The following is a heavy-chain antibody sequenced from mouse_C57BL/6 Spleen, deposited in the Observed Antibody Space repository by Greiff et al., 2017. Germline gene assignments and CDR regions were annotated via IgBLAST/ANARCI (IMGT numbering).Heavy chain of an antibody. J-gene: IGHJ2*01. Sequence: EVQLVESGGDLVKPGGSLKLSCAASGFTFSSYGMSWVRQTPDKRLEWVATISSGGSYTYYPDSVKGRFTISRDNAKNTLYLQMSSLKSEDTAMYYCARIYDGYYDFDYWGQGTTLTVSS. CDR1: GFTFSSYG. CDR2: ISSGGSYT. CDR3: ARIYDGYYDFDY. V-gene: IGHV5-6*01. D-gene: IGHD2-3*01.